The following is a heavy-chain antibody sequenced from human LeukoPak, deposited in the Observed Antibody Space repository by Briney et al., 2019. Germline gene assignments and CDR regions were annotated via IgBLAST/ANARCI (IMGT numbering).Heavy chain of an antibody. CDR2: TYYRSKWYN. CDR3: ARGYNYAFDY. CDR1: GDSVSSNSVA. V-gene: IGHV6-1*01. J-gene: IGHJ4*02. Sequence: SQTLSLTCAISGDSVSSNSVAWNWIRHSPSRGLEWLGRTYYRSKWYNDYAVSVKSRITIDPDASKNQLSLQLNSVTPEDTAVYYCARGYNYAFDYGGEGTLVTVYS. D-gene: IGHD5-18*01.